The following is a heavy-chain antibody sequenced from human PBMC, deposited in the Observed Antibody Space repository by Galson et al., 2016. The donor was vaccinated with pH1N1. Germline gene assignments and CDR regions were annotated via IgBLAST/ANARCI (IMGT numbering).Heavy chain of an antibody. CDR2: IYWNDDK. CDR3: AHSTYGDYSGYFQH. CDR1: GFSLSTSGVG. V-gene: IGHV2-5*01. Sequence: PALVKPTQTLTLTCTFSGFSLSTSGVGVGWIRQPPGKALEWLVVIYWNDDKRYSPSLKSRLTITKDTSKNQVVLTMTNMDPVDTATYYCAHSTYGDYSGYFQHWGQATLVTVSS. D-gene: IGHD4-17*01. J-gene: IGHJ1*01.